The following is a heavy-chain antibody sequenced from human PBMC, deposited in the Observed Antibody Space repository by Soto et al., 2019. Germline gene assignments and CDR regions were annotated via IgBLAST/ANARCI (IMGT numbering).Heavy chain of an antibody. CDR2: ISSSSNTI. D-gene: IGHD2-21*02. CDR1: GFIFSNYN. J-gene: IGHJ4*01. V-gene: IGHV3-48*01. CDR3: ARPSCGGDCYSPVY. Sequence: EVQLVESGGGLVQPGGSLRLSCAASGFIFSNYNMHWVRQAPGKGLEWVSYISSSSNTIYYADSVKGRFTISRDNAKNSLYLQMNSLRAEDTAVYYCARPSCGGDCYSPVYWGQEPWSPSPQ.